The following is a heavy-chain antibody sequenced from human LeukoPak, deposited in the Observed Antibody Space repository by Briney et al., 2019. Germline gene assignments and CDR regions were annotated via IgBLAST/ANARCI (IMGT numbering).Heavy chain of an antibody. CDR2: INPSSGDT. D-gene: IGHD3-10*01. Sequence: ASVEVSCKASGYTFNGYYMHWVRQAPGQGLEWMRWINPSSGDTNYARKFQGRVTMTRDTSISTAYMELTSLRSDDTAVYYCVKGDYYGSGTIIVLWGQGTLVTVSS. V-gene: IGHV1-2*02. J-gene: IGHJ4*02. CDR3: VKGDYYGSGTIIVL. CDR1: GYTFNGYY.